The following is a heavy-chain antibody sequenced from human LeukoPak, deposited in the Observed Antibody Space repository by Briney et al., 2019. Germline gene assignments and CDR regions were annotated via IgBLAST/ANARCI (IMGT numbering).Heavy chain of an antibody. CDR1: GFTFSSYA. V-gene: IGHV3-30-3*01. J-gene: IGHJ4*02. D-gene: IGHD6-19*01. Sequence: GGSLRLSCAASGFTFSSYAMHWVRQAPGKGLEWVAVISYDGSNKYYADSVKGRFTISRDNSKNTLYLQMNSLRAEDTAVYYCARSSESSVYFDYWGQGTLVTVSS. CDR2: ISYDGSNK. CDR3: ARSSESSVYFDY.